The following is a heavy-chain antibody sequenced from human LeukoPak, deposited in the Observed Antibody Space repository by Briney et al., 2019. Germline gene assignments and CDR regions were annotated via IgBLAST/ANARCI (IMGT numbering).Heavy chain of an antibody. V-gene: IGHV4-39*07. Sequence: SETLSLTCTVSGGSISSSTYYWGWIRQPPGKGLDWIGSIYYSGSTYYNPSLKSRVTISVDTSKNQFSLKLSSVTAADTAVYFCARQRHSSGRRFDYWGQGTLVTVSS. CDR1: GGSISSSTYY. CDR2: IYYSGST. J-gene: IGHJ4*02. CDR3: ARQRHSSGRRFDY. D-gene: IGHD6-19*01.